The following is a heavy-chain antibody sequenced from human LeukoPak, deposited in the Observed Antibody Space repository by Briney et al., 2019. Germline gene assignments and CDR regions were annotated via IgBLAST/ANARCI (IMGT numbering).Heavy chain of an antibody. CDR3: ARDRYYDSSGYIDY. CDR2: ISYDGSNK. J-gene: IGHJ4*02. CDR1: GFTFSSYA. D-gene: IGHD3-22*01. V-gene: IGHV3-30-3*01. Sequence: GRSLRLSCAASGFTFSSYAMHWVRQAPGKGLEWVAVISYDGSNKYYADSMKGRFTISRDNSKNTLYLQMNSLRAEDTAVYYCARDRYYDSSGYIDYWGQGTLVTVSS.